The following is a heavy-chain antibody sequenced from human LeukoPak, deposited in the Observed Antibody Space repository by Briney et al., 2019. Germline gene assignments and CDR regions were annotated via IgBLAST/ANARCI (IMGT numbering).Heavy chain of an antibody. CDR1: GGSISTYY. D-gene: IGHD6-19*01. CDR2: IYYNGST. J-gene: IGHJ4*02. CDR3: ARQSRGLAVAGLDY. Sequence: SETLSLTCSVSGGSISTYYWTWIRQSPGKGLEWIGYIYYNGSTNYSPSLKSRVTISADASKSQFSLELTSVTAADTAVYYCARQSRGLAVAGLDYWGQGSRVTVSS. V-gene: IGHV4-59*08.